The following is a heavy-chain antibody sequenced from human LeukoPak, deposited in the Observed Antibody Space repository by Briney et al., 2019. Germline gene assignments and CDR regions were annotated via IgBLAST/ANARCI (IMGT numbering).Heavy chain of an antibody. CDR2: VYYIGST. V-gene: IGHV4-39*02. D-gene: IGHD4-17*01. CDR3: AREGIHSQDYGDFSGAEASDI. J-gene: IGHJ3*02. CDR1: GGSMSSSDYY. Sequence: PSEALSLTCIVSGGSMSSSDYYWVWIRQPPGKGLDWIGSVYYIGSTYYNPSLKSRVTISVDKSKNQFSLKLSNVTAADTAVYYCAREGIHSQDYGDFSGAEASDIWGQGTMVTVSS.